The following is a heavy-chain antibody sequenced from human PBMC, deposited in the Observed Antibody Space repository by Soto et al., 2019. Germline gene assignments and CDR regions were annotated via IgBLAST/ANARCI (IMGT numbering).Heavy chain of an antibody. Sequence: QVQLQESGPGLVKPSQTLSLSCTVSGGSISSGGYYWSWIRQHPGKGLEWIGYIYYSGTTSYNPALKSRVTISEDTAKNQFSLKLSAVTAADTAVYYCARGSGDLDYWGQGTLVTVSS. D-gene: IGHD3-3*01. CDR2: IYYSGTT. CDR3: ARGSGDLDY. V-gene: IGHV4-31*03. J-gene: IGHJ4*02. CDR1: GGSISSGGYY.